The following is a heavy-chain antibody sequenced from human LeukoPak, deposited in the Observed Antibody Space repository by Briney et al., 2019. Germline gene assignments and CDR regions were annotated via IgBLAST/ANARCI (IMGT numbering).Heavy chain of an antibody. Sequence: SVKVSCKASGGTFSSYAISWVRQAPGQGLEWMGRIIPIFGTANYAQKFQGRVAITTDESTSTAYMELSSLRSEDTAVYYCASGGHSGTAFDYWGQGTLVTVSS. CDR3: ASGGHSGTAFDY. D-gene: IGHD1-1*01. CDR2: IIPIFGTA. J-gene: IGHJ4*02. CDR1: GGTFSSYA. V-gene: IGHV1-69*05.